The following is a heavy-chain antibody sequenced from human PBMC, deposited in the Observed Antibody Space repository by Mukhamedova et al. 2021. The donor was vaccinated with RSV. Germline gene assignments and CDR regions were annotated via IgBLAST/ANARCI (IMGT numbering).Heavy chain of an antibody. CDR3: ARGGTAVTRNWFDP. J-gene: IGHJ5*02. V-gene: IGHV1-46*01. CDR2: INPSGGST. Sequence: GQGLEWMGIINPSGGSTSYAQKFQGRVTMTRDTSTSTVYMELSSLRSEDTAVYYCARGGTAVTRNWFDPWGQGTLVTVSS. D-gene: IGHD4-23*01.